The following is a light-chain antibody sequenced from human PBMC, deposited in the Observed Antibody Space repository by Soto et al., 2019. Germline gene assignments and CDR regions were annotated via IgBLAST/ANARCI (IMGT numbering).Light chain of an antibody. V-gene: IGLV2-14*01. CDR3: SSYTTGSTLLV. CDR1: SSDIGGYNY. Sequence: QSVLTQPASVSGSPGQSITISCTGTSSDIGGYNYVSWYQQHPGKAPKLMIYDVTHRPSGVSNRFSGSKSGNTASLTISGLQADDESDYYCSSYTTGSTLLVFGGGTKLTVL. CDR2: DVT. J-gene: IGLJ2*01.